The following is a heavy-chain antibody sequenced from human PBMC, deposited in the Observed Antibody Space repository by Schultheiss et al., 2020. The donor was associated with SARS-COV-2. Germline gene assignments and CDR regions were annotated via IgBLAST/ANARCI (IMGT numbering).Heavy chain of an antibody. Sequence: GESLKISCAASGFTFSDYYMSWIRQAPGKGLEWVSGISWNSGSIGYADSVKGRFTISRDNAKNSLYLQMNSLRAEDTAVYYCAREGYSSNLDYWGQGTLVTVSS. D-gene: IGHD6-13*01. V-gene: IGHV3-11*04. J-gene: IGHJ4*02. CDR3: AREGYSSNLDY. CDR1: GFTFSDYY. CDR2: ISWNSGSI.